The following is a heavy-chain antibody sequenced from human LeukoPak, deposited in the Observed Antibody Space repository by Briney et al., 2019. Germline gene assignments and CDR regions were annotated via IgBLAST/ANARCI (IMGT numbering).Heavy chain of an antibody. J-gene: IGHJ5*02. CDR1: GFTFSSYA. V-gene: IGHV3-23*01. CDR2: ISGSGGST. D-gene: IGHD3-22*01. CDR3: AKSAMAHYYDSSGYWIDP. Sequence: GGSLRLSCAASGFTFSSYAMSWVRQAPGKGLEWVSAISGSGGSTYYADSVKGRFTISRDNSKNTLYLQMNSLRAEDTAVYYCAKSAMAHYYDSSGYWIDPWGQGTLVTVSS.